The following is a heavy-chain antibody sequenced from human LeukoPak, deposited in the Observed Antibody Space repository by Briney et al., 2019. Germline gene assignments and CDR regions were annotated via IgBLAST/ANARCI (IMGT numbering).Heavy chain of an antibody. J-gene: IGHJ6*03. Sequence: PGGSLRLSCAASGFTFSTYSMNWVRQAPGKGLEWVSYIDSSSSTIYYAASVKGRFTISRDNAKNSLYLQMNSLRAEDTAVYYCARAGARKRHYYYYMDVWGKGTTVTVSS. CDR1: GFTFSTYS. V-gene: IGHV3-48*01. CDR2: IDSSSSTI. CDR3: ARAGARKRHYYYYMDV. D-gene: IGHD6-6*01.